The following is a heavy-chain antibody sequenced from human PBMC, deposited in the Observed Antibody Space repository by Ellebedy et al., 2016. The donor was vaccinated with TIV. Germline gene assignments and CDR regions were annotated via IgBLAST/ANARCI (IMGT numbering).Heavy chain of an antibody. CDR1: GFTFSTYR. CDR2: VEVDGSRT. CDR3: ARDVGTPGRDWYFDL. Sequence: GESLKISCAASGFTFSTYRMHWVRQVPGQGLVWVSRVEVDGSRTAYADSVKGRFTISRDNAENTLYLQMNSQGAEDTAVYYCARDVGTPGRDWYFDLWGRGILVTVSS. D-gene: IGHD6-13*01. J-gene: IGHJ2*01. V-gene: IGHV3-74*01.